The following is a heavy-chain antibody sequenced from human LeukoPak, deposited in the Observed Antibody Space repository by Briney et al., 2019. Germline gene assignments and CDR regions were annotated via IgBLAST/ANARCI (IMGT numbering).Heavy chain of an antibody. CDR3: ARDRYSGGRNPWFDP. J-gene: IGHJ5*02. D-gene: IGHD6-19*01. CDR1: GFTFSSYS. V-gene: IGHV3-21*01. CDR2: ISSSSSYI. Sequence: GGSLRLSCAASGFTFSSYSMNWVRQAPGKGLEWVSSISSSSSYIYYADSVKGRFTISRDNAKNSLYLQMNSLRAEDTAVYYCARDRYSGGRNPWFDPWGQGTLVTVSS.